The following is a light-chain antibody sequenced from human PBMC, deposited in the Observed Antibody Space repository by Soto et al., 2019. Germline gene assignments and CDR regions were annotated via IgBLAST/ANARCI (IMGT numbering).Light chain of an antibody. CDR3: QQRSNWPPT. J-gene: IGKJ4*01. CDR2: GAS. V-gene: IGKV3-11*01. CDR1: QSVSSY. Sequence: EIVLTQSPATLSLSPGERATLSCRASQSVSSYLAWYQHKPGQAPRLLIYGASNRATGIPARFSGSGSGTDFTLTISSLEPEDFAVYYCQQRSNWPPTFGGGTKVEIK.